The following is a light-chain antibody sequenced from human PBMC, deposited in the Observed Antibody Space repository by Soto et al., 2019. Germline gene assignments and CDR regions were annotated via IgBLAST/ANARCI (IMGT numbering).Light chain of an antibody. CDR2: DAS. J-gene: IGKJ1*01. Sequence: DNHMTRSPSTLSASVGHIFTITCRASRSVDLWLAWYQQKPGQAPKLLIYDASSLQSGVPSRLSGSGSGTEFTITISSMKTDEFGTYYCQEYNSSTGTFGPGTKVDI. CDR1: RSVDLW. CDR3: QEYNSSTGT. V-gene: IGKV1-5*01.